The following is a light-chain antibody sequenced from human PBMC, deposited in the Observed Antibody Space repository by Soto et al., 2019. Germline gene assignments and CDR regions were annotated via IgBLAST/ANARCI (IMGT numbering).Light chain of an antibody. V-gene: IGKV3-20*01. J-gene: IGKJ2*01. Sequence: EIVLTPSPGTLSLSQGERATLSCRASQSVSSSYLAWYQQKPGQAPRLLIYGASSRATGIPDRFSGSGSGTDFTLTISRLEPEDFAVYYCQQYGSSLGYTFGQGTKLEIK. CDR2: GAS. CDR3: QQYGSSLGYT. CDR1: QSVSSSY.